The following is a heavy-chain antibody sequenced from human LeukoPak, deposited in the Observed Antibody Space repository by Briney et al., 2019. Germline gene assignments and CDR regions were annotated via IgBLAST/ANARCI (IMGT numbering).Heavy chain of an antibody. CDR2: ISGSGGST. V-gene: IGHV3-23*01. CDR1: GFTFSSYA. D-gene: IGHD2-15*01. CDR3: AKCSGGTCYSSLDY. J-gene: IGHJ4*02. Sequence: GGSLRLSCAASGFTFSSYAMSWVRQAPGKGLEWVSAISGSGGSTYYADSVKGRFTTSRDNSKNTLYLQMTSLRAGDTAVYYCAKCSGGTCYSSLDYWGQGTLVTVSS.